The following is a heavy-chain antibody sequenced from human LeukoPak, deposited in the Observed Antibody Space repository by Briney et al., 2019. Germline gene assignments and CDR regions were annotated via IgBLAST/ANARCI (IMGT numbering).Heavy chain of an antibody. J-gene: IGHJ4*02. CDR3: ARRGDGYGHFDF. CDR1: GGPVSSSNW. D-gene: IGHD5-24*01. V-gene: IGHV4-4*02. CDR2: IYHSGTT. Sequence: PSETLSLTCAVSGGPVSSSNWWSWVRQPPGKGLEWIGAIYHSGTTTYNPSLKSRVTISVDKSKNQFSLKLSSVTAADTAVYYCARRGDGYGHFDFWGQGTLVTVSS.